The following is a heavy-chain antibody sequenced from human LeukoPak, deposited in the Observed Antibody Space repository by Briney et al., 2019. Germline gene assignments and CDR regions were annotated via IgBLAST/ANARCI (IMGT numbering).Heavy chain of an antibody. Sequence: SVKVSCKASGGTFSSYAISWVRQAPGQGLEWMGGIIPIFGTANYAQKFQGRVTITADESTSTAYMELSSLRSEDTAVYYCAVRLAARPFHHYYYYMDVWGKGTTVTVSS. V-gene: IGHV1-69*13. CDR1: GGTFSSYA. D-gene: IGHD6-6*01. CDR2: IIPIFGTA. CDR3: AVRLAARPFHHYYYYMDV. J-gene: IGHJ6*03.